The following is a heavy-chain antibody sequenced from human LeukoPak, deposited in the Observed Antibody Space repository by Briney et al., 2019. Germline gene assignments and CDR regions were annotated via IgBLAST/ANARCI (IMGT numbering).Heavy chain of an antibody. Sequence: GGSLRLSCAASGYTFRSYAMSWVRHAPGEGLECVSPISGSGGSTYYADSVKGRFTISRDNSKNTLYLQMNSLRAEDTAVYYCAKDLRRYSSSCPDYWGQGTLVTVSS. D-gene: IGHD6-13*01. J-gene: IGHJ4*02. CDR1: GYTFRSYA. CDR2: ISGSGGST. V-gene: IGHV3-23*01. CDR3: AKDLRRYSSSCPDY.